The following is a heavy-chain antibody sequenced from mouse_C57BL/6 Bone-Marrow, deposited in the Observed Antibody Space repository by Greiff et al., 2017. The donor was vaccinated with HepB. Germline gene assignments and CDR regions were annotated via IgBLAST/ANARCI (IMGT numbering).Heavy chain of an antibody. CDR1: GYTFTSYG. V-gene: IGHV1-81*01. CDR3: ARPLTTVVATDY. CDR2: IYPRSGNT. Sequence: VQLQESGAELARPGASVKLSCKASGYTFTSYGISWVKQRTGQGLEWIGEIYPRSGNTYYNEKFKGKATLTADKSSSTAYMELRSLTSEDSAVDFCARPLTTVVATDYWGQGTTLTVSS. J-gene: IGHJ2*01. D-gene: IGHD1-1*01.